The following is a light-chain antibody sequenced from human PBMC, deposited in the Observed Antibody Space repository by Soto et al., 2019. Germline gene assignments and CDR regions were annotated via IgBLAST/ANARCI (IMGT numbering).Light chain of an antibody. CDR3: QQYGNSPRT. V-gene: IGKV3-20*01. CDR2: DAS. CDR1: QSGSSTY. Sequence: EMVLTQSPGTLSLSPGERATLSCRASQSGSSTYLAWYQQKPGQAPRLLIYDASRRATGIPDRFSGSGSGTDFTLTISRLEPEDFAVYYCQQYGNSPRTFGQGTKVDIK. J-gene: IGKJ1*01.